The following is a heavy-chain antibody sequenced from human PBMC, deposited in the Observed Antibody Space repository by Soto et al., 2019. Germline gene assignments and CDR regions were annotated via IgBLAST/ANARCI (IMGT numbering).Heavy chain of an antibody. J-gene: IGHJ5*02. Sequence: QVHLVQSGAEVKKPGASVNVSCQASGSITNHHMHWVRQAPGQGLEWMGIFNPSGLSTTYAQKFQGRVTITRDTSTSTVYMELSSLTSEDTAVYFCAKVTHRGPIAVAGPRASWGQGTLVIVSS. CDR2: FNPSGLST. CDR3: AKVTHRGPIAVAGPRAS. V-gene: IGHV1-46*01. CDR1: GSITNHH. D-gene: IGHD6-19*01.